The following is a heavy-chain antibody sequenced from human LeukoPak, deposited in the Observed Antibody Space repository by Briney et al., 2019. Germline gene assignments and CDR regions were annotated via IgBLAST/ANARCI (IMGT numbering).Heavy chain of an antibody. CDR3: ARDRYSISSLYDF. CDR1: GYTFTSYY. J-gene: IGHJ4*02. CDR2: INPSGGST. Sequence: GSVKVSCKAAGYTFTSYYIHWVRQAPGQGLEWMGIINPSGGSTTYAQKFQGRVTITRDTPTSTVYMVLSSLRSEDTAVYYCARDRYSISSLYDFWGQGTLVTVSS. D-gene: IGHD6-6*01. V-gene: IGHV1-46*01.